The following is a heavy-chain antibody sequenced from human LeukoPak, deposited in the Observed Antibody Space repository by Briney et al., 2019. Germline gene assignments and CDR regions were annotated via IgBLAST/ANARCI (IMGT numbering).Heavy chain of an antibody. CDR3: ARDYSSGWYYFDY. CDR2: ISSSGSTI. CDR1: GFTFSSYE. D-gene: IGHD6-19*01. J-gene: IGHJ4*02. V-gene: IGHV3-48*03. Sequence: PGGSLRLSCAASGFTFSSYEMNWVRQAPGKGLEWVSYISSSGSTIYYADSVKGRSTISRDNAKNSLYLQMNSLRAEDTAVYYCARDYSSGWYYFDYWGQGTLVTVSS.